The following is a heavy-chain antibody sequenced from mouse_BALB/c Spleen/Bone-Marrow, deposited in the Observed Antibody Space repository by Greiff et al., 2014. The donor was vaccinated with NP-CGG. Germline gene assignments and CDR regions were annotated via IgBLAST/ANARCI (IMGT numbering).Heavy chain of an antibody. Sequence: EVKLQESGPELVKPGASVKMSCKASGYTFTSYVIHWVKQKPGQGLEWIGYINPYNDGTKYNEKFKGKATLTSDKSSSIAYMELSSLTSEDSAVYYCARGGYYGTSLYWYFDVWGAGTTVTVSS. CDR1: GYTFTSYV. CDR3: ARGGYYGTSLYWYFDV. V-gene: IGHV1-14*01. D-gene: IGHD1-1*01. CDR2: INPYNDGT. J-gene: IGHJ1*01.